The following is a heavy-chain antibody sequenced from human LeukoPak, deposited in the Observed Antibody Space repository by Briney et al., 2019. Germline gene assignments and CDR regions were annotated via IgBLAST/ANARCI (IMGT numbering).Heavy chain of an antibody. CDR1: GGSFSGYY. CDR3: AASGGPINSFDP. Sequence: SETLSLTCAVYGGSFSGYYWGWIRQPPGKGLQWIGEITHNGYTNYNPALKSRVTISIDTSKNEFSLKVSSVTAADMAIYYCAASGGPINSFDPWGQGTLVTVSS. CDR2: ITHNGYT. J-gene: IGHJ5*02. V-gene: IGHV4-34*01. D-gene: IGHD3-10*01.